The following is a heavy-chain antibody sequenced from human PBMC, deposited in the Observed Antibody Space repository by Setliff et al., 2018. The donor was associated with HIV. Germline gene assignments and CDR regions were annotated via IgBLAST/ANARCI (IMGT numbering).Heavy chain of an antibody. CDR2: FDPQYDKT. CDR1: GYTLTELS. CDR3: ATRAYDSRGYLRSRVSGAAFDI. V-gene: IGHV1-24*01. Sequence: ASVKVSCKVSGYTLTELSIHWVRQTPGKGLEWMGGFDPQYDKTFYAQKFQGRVTMSEDTSTDTAYMELSSLRSEDTAVYYCATRAYDSRGYLRSRVSGAAFDIWGQGTMVTVSS. D-gene: IGHD3-22*01. J-gene: IGHJ3*02.